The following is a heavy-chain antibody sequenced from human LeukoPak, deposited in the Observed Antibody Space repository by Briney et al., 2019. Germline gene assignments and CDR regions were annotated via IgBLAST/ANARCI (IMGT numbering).Heavy chain of an antibody. Sequence: GGSLRLSCAASGFTFSSYGMHWVRQAPGKGLEWVAVISYDGSNKYYADSVKGRFTISRDNSKNTLYLQMNSLRAEDTAVYYCAILPGIGGAFDIWGQGTMVTVSS. CDR1: GFTFSSYG. V-gene: IGHV3-30*03. CDR2: ISYDGSNK. J-gene: IGHJ3*02. CDR3: AILPGIGGAFDI. D-gene: IGHD3-10*01.